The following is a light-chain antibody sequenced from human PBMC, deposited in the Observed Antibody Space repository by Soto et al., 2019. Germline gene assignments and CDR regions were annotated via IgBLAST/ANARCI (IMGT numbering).Light chain of an antibody. CDR2: GAS. CDR1: QSVASPY. V-gene: IGKV3-20*01. CDR3: QQYGNSPET. J-gene: IGKJ1*01. Sequence: EIVLTQSPGTLSLSPGERATLFCRASQSVASPYLAWYQQKPGQAPRLLIYGASSRATGIPDRFSASGSGTDFPLTISRLEPDDFAVFYCQQYGNSPETFGQGTKVEIK.